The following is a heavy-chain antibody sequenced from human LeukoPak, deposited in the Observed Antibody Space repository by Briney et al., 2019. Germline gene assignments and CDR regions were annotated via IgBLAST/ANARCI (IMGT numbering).Heavy chain of an antibody. J-gene: IGHJ3*02. CDR2: INPSGGST. V-gene: IGHV1-46*01. Sequence: ASVKVSCKASGYTFTSYYMHWVRQAPGQGLEWMGIINPSGGSTSYAQKFQGRVTMTRDMSTSTAYMELRSLRSDDTAVYYCASRSLSYYYGSGSYYSDAFDIWGQGTMVTVSS. CDR3: ASRSLSYYYGSGSYYSDAFDI. CDR1: GYTFTSYY. D-gene: IGHD3-10*01.